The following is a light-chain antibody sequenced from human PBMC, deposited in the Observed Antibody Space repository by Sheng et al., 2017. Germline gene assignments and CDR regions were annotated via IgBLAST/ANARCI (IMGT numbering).Light chain of an antibody. V-gene: IGKV3-15*01. Sequence: EIIMTQSPATLSVSPGERATLSCRASQSVNNHLAWYQHKPGQAPRLLIYSASTRATGIPARFSGSGSGTEFTLTISSLQSEYFALYYCQQYNKWPLITFGQGT. CDR3: QQYNKWPLIT. CDR1: QSVNNH. CDR2: SAS. J-gene: IGKJ5*01.